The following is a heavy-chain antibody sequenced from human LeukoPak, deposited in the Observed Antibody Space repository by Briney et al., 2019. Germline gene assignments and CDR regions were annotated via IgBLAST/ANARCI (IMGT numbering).Heavy chain of an antibody. CDR3: ARRGHGYGSPFDY. CDR1: GFTFSSNY. J-gene: IGHJ4*02. CDR2: IYPGGNT. D-gene: IGHD5-18*01. Sequence: GGSLRLSCAASGFTFSSNYMNWVRQAPGKGLEWVSMIYPGGNTFYTNSVKGRFTISRDNSKNTLDLQMSSLRAEDTAVYYCARRGHGYGSPFDYWGQGTLVTVSS. V-gene: IGHV3-66*04.